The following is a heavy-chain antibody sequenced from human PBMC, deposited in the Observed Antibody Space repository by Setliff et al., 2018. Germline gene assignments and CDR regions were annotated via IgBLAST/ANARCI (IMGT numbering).Heavy chain of an antibody. V-gene: IGHV4-61*09. CDR2: IYTSWST. D-gene: IGHD3-3*01. Sequence: PSETLSLTCTVSDDSISSRRYYWGWFRQPAGKELEWIGQIYTSWSTNYNPSLKSRVTISLDTSKNQFSLRSDDTAVYYCVRDSRITVLGVDNYHYMDVWGRGTTVTVSS. CDR1: DDSISSRRYY. CDR3: VRDSRITVLGVDNYHYMDV. J-gene: IGHJ6*03.